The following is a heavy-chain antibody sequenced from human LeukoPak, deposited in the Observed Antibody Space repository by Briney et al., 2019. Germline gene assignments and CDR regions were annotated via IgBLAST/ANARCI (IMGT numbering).Heavy chain of an antibody. J-gene: IGHJ4*02. Sequence: ASVKVSCKASGYTFTNYDINWVRQATGQGLEWMGWMDPSSGNTGCAQKFQSRITMTRDTPINTAYMELSSLRSEDSAVYYCARTNKGSSNCDYWGQGTLVTVSS. CDR2: MDPSSGNT. D-gene: IGHD6-13*01. CDR1: GYTFTNYD. CDR3: ARTNKGSSNCDY. V-gene: IGHV1-8*02.